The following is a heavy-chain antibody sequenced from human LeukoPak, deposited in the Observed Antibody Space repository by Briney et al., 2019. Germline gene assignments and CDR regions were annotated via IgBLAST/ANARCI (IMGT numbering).Heavy chain of an antibody. CDR2: ISWNSATI. Sequence: PGGSLRLSCAASGFTFDDYAMNWVRQAPGKGLEWVSGISWNSATIVYADSVKGRFTISRDNAKKSLYLQMNSLRPEDTAFYHCAKNIYYGSGFDWFEPWGRGTLVTVSS. CDR3: AKNIYYGSGFDWFEP. D-gene: IGHD3-10*01. J-gene: IGHJ5*02. CDR1: GFTFDDYA. V-gene: IGHV3-9*01.